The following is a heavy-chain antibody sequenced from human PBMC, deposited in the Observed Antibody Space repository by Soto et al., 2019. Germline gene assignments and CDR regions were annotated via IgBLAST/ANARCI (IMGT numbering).Heavy chain of an antibody. Sequence: LRLSCAASGFTFSSYEMNWVRQAPGKGLEWVSYISSSGSTIYYADSVKGRFTISRDNAKNSLYLQMNSLRAEDTAVYYCARELPGIAVAGLDYWGQGTLVTVSS. CDR1: GFTFSSYE. CDR3: ARELPGIAVAGLDY. J-gene: IGHJ4*02. CDR2: ISSSGSTI. V-gene: IGHV3-48*03. D-gene: IGHD6-19*01.